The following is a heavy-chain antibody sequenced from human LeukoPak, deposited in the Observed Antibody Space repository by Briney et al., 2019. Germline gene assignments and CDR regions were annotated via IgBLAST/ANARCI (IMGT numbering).Heavy chain of an antibody. V-gene: IGHV3-20*03. J-gene: IGHJ4*02. CDR1: GFTLYVYG. CDR3: ARRRGYDDTN. CDR2: INWNGGST. D-gene: IGHD3-22*01. Sequence: GGSLRLAYAASGFTLYVYGMTWVRQAPGKGLEWVSGINWNGGSTGYADSVKGRFTISRDNAKNSLYLQMNSLRAEDTALYCCARRRGYDDTNWGRGTLVTVSS.